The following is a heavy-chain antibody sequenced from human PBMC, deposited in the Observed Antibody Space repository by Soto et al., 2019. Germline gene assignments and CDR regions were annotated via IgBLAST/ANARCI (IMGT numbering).Heavy chain of an antibody. V-gene: IGHV3-15*01. CDR1: GFSFSNAW. Sequence: PGGSLRLSCAASGFSFSNAWMSWVRQAPGKGLEWVGRIKSKTDGGTTDYAAPVKGRFTISRDVSKNTLFLQMNSLKTEDTAVYYCTTDRSITMVRGVIRQFDYWGQGTLVTVSS. J-gene: IGHJ4*02. D-gene: IGHD3-10*01. CDR2: IKSKTDGGTT. CDR3: TTDRSITMVRGVIRQFDY.